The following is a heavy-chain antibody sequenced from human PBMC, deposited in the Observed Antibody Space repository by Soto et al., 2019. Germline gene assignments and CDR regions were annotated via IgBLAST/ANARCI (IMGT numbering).Heavy chain of an antibody. CDR1: GFTFDDYA. Sequence: EVQLVESGGGLVQPGRSLRLSCAASGFTFDDYAMHWVRQAPGKGLEWVSGISWNSGSIGYADSVKGRFTISRDNAKNSLYLQMNSLRAEDTALYYCAKDIGVAARRGAFDYWGQGTLVTVSS. CDR3: AKDIGVAARRGAFDY. J-gene: IGHJ4*02. V-gene: IGHV3-9*01. CDR2: ISWNSGSI. D-gene: IGHD6-6*01.